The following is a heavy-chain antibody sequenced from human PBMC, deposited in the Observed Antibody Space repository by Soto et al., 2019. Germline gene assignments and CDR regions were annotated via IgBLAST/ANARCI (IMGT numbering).Heavy chain of an antibody. Sequence: QITLKESGPTLVKPTQTLTLTCTFSGFSLSTSGVGVGWIRQPPGKALEWLALIYWSDEKRYSPSLSSRLTITKDTSKNQVVLTMTNMDPVDTATYYCAHRRGADYKGCFHYWGQGNLVTVSS. CDR2: IYWSDEK. D-gene: IGHD4-4*01. CDR3: AHRRGADYKGCFHY. J-gene: IGHJ4*02. CDR1: GFSLSTSGVG. V-gene: IGHV2-5*01.